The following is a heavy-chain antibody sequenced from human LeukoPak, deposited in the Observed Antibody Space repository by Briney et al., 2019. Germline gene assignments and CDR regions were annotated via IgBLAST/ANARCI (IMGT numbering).Heavy chain of an antibody. CDR2: TRSKAYGGTT. Sequence: PGGSLRLSCTASGFTFGDYAMSWVRQAPGKGLEWVGFTRSKAYGGTTEYAASVKGRFTISRDDSKSIAYLQMNSLKTEDTAVYYCTRELELALDYWGQGTLVTVSS. V-gene: IGHV3-49*04. D-gene: IGHD5-24*01. J-gene: IGHJ4*02. CDR3: TRELELALDY. CDR1: GFTFGDYA.